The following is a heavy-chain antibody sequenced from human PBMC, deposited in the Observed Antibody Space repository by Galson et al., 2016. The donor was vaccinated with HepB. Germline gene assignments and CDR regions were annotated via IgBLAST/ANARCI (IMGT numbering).Heavy chain of an antibody. CDR2: ISGSSHTI. Sequence: SLRLSCAASGFNFSTYSMNWVRQAPGKGLEWISYISGSSHTIYYADSVKGRFTISRDNVKKSLYLQMSSLRDEDTAVYYGARGTQWLVPDWGQGTMVTVSS. CDR3: ARGTQWLVPD. J-gene: IGHJ4*02. D-gene: IGHD6-19*01. V-gene: IGHV3-48*02. CDR1: GFNFSTYS.